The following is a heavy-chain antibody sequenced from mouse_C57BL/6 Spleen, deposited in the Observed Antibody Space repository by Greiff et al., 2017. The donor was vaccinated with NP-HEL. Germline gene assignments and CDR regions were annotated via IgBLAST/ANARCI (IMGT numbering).Heavy chain of an antibody. CDR3: ARVWYAMDY. CDR1: GFTFSDYY. Sequence: EVQRVESEGGLVQPGSSMKLSCTASGFTFSDYYMAWVRQVPEKGLEWVANINYDGSSTYYLDSLKSRFIISRDNAKNILYLQMSSLKSEDTATYYCARVWYAMDYWGQGTSVTVSS. J-gene: IGHJ4*01. V-gene: IGHV5-16*01. CDR2: INYDGSST.